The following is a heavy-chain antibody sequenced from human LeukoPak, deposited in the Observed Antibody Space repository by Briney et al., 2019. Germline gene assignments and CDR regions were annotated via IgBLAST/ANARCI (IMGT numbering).Heavy chain of an antibody. CDR3: ASQTYYYDSGVRLVN. CDR2: IYYSGST. J-gene: IGHJ4*02. D-gene: IGHD3-22*01. CDR1: GGSITSYY. Sequence: SETLSLTCTVSGGSITSYYWSWIRQPPGKGLEWIGYIYYSGSTNYNPSLKSRVTISVDTSKNQFSLKLSSVTAADTAVHYCASQTYYYDSGVRLVNWGQGTLVTVSS. V-gene: IGHV4-59*12.